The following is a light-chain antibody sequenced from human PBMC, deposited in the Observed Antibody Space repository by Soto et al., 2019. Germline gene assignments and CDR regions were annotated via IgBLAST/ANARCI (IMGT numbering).Light chain of an antibody. Sequence: DIQMTQSPSTLSASVGDRVTITCPASQSISSWLAWYQQKPGKAPKLLIYKASTLESGVPSRFSGSGSGTEFTLTISSLQPDDFAVYYCQQYNNYWTFGQGTKVEIK. V-gene: IGKV1-5*03. CDR2: KAS. CDR3: QQYNNYWT. CDR1: QSISSW. J-gene: IGKJ1*01.